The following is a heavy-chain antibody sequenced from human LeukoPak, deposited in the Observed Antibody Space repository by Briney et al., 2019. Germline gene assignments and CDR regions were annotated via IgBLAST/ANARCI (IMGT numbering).Heavy chain of an antibody. D-gene: IGHD3-22*01. J-gene: IGHJ4*02. Sequence: GGSLRLSCAASGFTFSSYSMNWVRQAPGKGLEWVSYISSSSSTIYYADSVKGRFTISRDNSKNTLYLQMNSLRAEDTAVYYCARGLANYDSSTYWGQETLVTVSS. V-gene: IGHV3-48*01. CDR2: ISSSSSTI. CDR3: ARGLANYDSSTY. CDR1: GFTFSSYS.